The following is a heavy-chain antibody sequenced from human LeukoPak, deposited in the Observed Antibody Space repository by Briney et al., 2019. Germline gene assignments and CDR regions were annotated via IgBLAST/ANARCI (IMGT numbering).Heavy chain of an antibody. V-gene: IGHV4-30-2*01. CDR3: ARAPGVVVPAAIGGEIDAFDI. J-gene: IGHJ3*02. Sequence: SETLSLTCTVSGGSISSGGYYWGWIRQPPGKGLEWIGYIYHSGSTYYNPSLKRRVTISVDRSKNQFSLKLSSVTAADTAVYYCARAPGVVVPAAIGGEIDAFDIWGQGTMVTVSS. CDR2: IYHSGST. D-gene: IGHD2-2*02. CDR1: GGSISSGGYY.